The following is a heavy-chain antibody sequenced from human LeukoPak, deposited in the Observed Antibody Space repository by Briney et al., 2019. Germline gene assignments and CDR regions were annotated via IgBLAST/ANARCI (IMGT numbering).Heavy chain of an antibody. J-gene: IGHJ4*02. CDR1: GGSISSSSYY. D-gene: IGHD6-13*01. Sequence: PSETLSLTCTVSGGSISSSSYYWGWIRQPPGKGLEWIGSIYYSGSTYYNPSLKSRVTISVDTSKNQFSLKLSSVTAADTAVYYCARVEKESSWSYYFDYWGQGTLVTVSS. V-gene: IGHV4-39*07. CDR3: ARVEKESSWSYYFDY. CDR2: IYYSGST.